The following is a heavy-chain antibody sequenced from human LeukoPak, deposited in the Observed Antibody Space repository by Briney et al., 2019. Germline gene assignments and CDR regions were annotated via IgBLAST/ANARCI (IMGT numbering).Heavy chain of an antibody. Sequence: GGSLRLSCAASGFAFSSYWMSWVRQAPGKGLDWVANIKQDGNEKYYVDSVKGRFTISRDNAKTSLYLQMNSLRAEDTAVYYCAKDILSMAAAGTFDYWGQGTLVTVSS. CDR3: AKDILSMAAAGTFDY. CDR2: IKQDGNEK. CDR1: GFAFSSYW. J-gene: IGHJ4*02. V-gene: IGHV3-7*01. D-gene: IGHD6-13*01.